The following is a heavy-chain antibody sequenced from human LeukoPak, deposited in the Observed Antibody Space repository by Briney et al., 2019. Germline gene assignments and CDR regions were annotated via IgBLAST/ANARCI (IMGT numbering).Heavy chain of an antibody. CDR3: ARALYNDYDYDFDY. CDR2: IYASGST. Sequence: SETLSLTCTVSGGSITSGTYYWTWIRQPAGRGLEWIGRIYASGSTNYNPSLKSRVTMSVDTSKNQFSLKLSSVTAADTAVHYCARALYNDYDYDFDYWGQGTLVTVSS. CDR1: GGSITSGTYY. J-gene: IGHJ4*02. D-gene: IGHD5-12*01. V-gene: IGHV4-61*02.